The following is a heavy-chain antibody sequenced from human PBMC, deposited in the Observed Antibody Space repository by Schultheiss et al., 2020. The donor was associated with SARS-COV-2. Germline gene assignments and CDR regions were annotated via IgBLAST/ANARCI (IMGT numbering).Heavy chain of an antibody. V-gene: IGHV4-30-4*01. J-gene: IGHJ4*02. D-gene: IGHD3-22*01. CDR1: GGSISSGGYY. CDR2: IHYSGST. Sequence: SETLSLTCTVSGGSISSGGYYWMWIRQHPGKGLEYIGYIHYSGSTNYNPSLKSRVTISVDTSKKQFSLKLNSVTAADTALYYCARDRRWDENSGLDSWGQGTLVTVSS. CDR3: ARDRRWDENSGLDS.